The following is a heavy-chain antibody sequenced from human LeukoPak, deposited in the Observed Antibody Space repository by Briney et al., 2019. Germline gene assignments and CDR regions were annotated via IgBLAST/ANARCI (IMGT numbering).Heavy chain of an antibody. J-gene: IGHJ4*02. CDR2: ISGSGGST. D-gene: IGHD3-22*01. CDR1: GFTFSSYA. CDR3: AGGVRYYYDSSGSHFDY. Sequence: GGSLRRSCAASGFTFSSYAMSWVRQAPGKGLEWVSAISGSGGSTYYADSVKGRSTISRDNSKNTLYLQMNSLRAEDTAVYYCAGGVRYYYDSSGSHFDYWGQGTLVTVSS. V-gene: IGHV3-23*01.